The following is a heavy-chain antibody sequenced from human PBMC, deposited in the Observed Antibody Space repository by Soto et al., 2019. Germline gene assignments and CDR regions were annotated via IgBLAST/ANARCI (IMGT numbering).Heavy chain of an antibody. Sequence: GGSLRLSCAASGFTFSSYGMHWVRQAPGKGLEWVAVIWYDGSNKYYADSVKGRFTISRDNSKNTLYLQMNSLRAEDTAVYYCARDYQGYCSSTSCYLTVFGMDVWGQGTTVTVSS. D-gene: IGHD2-2*01. J-gene: IGHJ6*02. CDR2: IWYDGSNK. CDR3: ARDYQGYCSSTSCYLTVFGMDV. CDR1: GFTFSSYG. V-gene: IGHV3-33*01.